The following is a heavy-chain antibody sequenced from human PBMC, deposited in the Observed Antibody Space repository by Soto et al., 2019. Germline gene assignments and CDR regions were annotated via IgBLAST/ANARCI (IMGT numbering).Heavy chain of an antibody. CDR3: ARDPPYCVSVGPGDY. CDR1: GGSISSGGYY. Sequence: LSLACTVSGGSISSGGYYWSWIRQHPGKGLEWIGYIYYSGSTYYNPSLKSRVTISVDTSKNQFSLKLSSVTAADTAVYYCARDPPYCVSVGPGDYWGQGTLVTVSS. CDR2: IYYSGST. V-gene: IGHV4-31*03. J-gene: IGHJ4*02. D-gene: IGHD2-21*01.